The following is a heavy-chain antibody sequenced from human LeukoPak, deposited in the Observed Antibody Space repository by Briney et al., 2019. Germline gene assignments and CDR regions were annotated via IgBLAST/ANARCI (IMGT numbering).Heavy chain of an antibody. CDR1: GGSISSGGYY. CDR3: ARDRVYYGSGSYQPYYYGMDV. J-gene: IGHJ6*04. D-gene: IGHD3-10*01. V-gene: IGHV4-31*03. Sequence: PSQTLSLTCTVSGGSISSGGYYWSWIRQHPGKGLEWIGYIYYSGSTYYNPSLKSRVTISVDTSENQFSLKLSSVTAADTAVYYCARDRVYYGSGSYQPYYYGMDVWGKGTTVTVSS. CDR2: IYYSGST.